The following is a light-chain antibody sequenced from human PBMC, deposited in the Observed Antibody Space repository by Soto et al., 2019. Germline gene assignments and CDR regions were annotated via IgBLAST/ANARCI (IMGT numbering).Light chain of an antibody. Sequence: EIVLTQSPGTLSLSPGERATLSCRASQSVTSNHLACYQQKPGQAPRPLIFGASIRATGIPERFSGSGSGTGFALTINRREAEDFAVYYCQRYGRPPITFGQGTRLEIK. CDR3: QRYGRPPIT. CDR2: GAS. CDR1: QSVTSNH. J-gene: IGKJ5*01. V-gene: IGKV3-20*01.